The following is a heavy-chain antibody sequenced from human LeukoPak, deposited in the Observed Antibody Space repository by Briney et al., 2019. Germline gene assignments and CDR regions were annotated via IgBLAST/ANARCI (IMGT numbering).Heavy chain of an antibody. CDR1: GFTFSSYW. D-gene: IGHD3-16*01. CDR3: ARGGGLDV. J-gene: IGHJ6*02. V-gene: IGHV3-7*03. CDR2: INHNGNVN. Sequence: GGSLRLSCAASGFTFSSYWMNWARQALGKGLEWVASINHNGNVNYYVDSVKGRFTISRDNAKNSLYLQMSNLRAEDTAVYFCARGGGLDVWGQGATVTVSS.